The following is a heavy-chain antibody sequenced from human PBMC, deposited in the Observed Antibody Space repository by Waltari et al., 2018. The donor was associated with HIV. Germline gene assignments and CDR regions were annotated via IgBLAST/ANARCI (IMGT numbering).Heavy chain of an antibody. J-gene: IGHJ4*02. CDR2: MNPNSGNR. CDR3: ARGLRGLDDYYFDY. CDR1: GYIFTSYD. Sequence: QVQLVQSGAEVKKPGASVKVSCKASGYIFTSYDINWVRQATGQGVEWMGWMNPNSGNRGYAQKFQGRVTMTRNTSISTVYMELNSLKSEDTAVYYCARGLRGLDDYYFDYWGQGTLFTVSA. D-gene: IGHD3-3*01. V-gene: IGHV1-8*01.